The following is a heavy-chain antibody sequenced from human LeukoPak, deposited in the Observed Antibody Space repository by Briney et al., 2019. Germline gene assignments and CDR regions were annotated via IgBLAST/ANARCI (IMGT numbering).Heavy chain of an antibody. Sequence: ASVKVSCKASGYTFTGYYMHWVRQAPGQGLEWMGWINPNSGGTNYAQKFQGRVTMTRDTSISTAYMELSRLRSDDMAVYYCARYIAAAGLSVYYFDYWGQGTLVTVPS. D-gene: IGHD6-13*01. V-gene: IGHV1-2*02. CDR3: ARYIAAAGLSVYYFDY. J-gene: IGHJ4*02. CDR2: INPNSGGT. CDR1: GYTFTGYY.